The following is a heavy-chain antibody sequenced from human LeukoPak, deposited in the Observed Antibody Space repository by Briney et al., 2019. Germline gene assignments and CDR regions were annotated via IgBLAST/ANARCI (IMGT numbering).Heavy chain of an antibody. D-gene: IGHD3-16*01. J-gene: IGHJ4*02. CDR1: GYTFSGYY. Sequence: ASVKVSCKASGYTFSGYYMHWVRQARGQGREWMGWIIPNSCGTNYVQKFQGRLTMTRDTSISTAYMELSRLRSDDTAVYYCASGSLASYFDHWGQGTLVTVSS. V-gene: IGHV1-2*02. CDR3: ASGSLASYFDH. CDR2: IIPNSCGT.